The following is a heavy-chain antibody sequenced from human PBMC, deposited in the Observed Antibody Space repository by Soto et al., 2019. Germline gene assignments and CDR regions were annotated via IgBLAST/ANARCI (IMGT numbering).Heavy chain of an antibody. V-gene: IGHV3-33*01. CDR1: GFTFSSYG. Sequence: PGGSLRLSCAASGFTFSSYGMHWVRQAPGKGLEWVAVIWYDGSNKYYADSVKGRFTISRDNSKNTLYLQMNSLRAEDTAVYYCARGVMVRGVIITYYYYGMDVWGQGTTVTVSS. D-gene: IGHD3-10*01. J-gene: IGHJ6*02. CDR3: ARGVMVRGVIITYYYYGMDV. CDR2: IWYDGSNK.